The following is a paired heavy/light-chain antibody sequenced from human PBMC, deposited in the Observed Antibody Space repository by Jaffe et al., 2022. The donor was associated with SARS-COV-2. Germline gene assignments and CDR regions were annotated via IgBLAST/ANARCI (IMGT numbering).Light chain of an antibody. J-gene: IGKJ1*01. V-gene: IGKV2-28*01. CDR2: LGS. CDR3: MEALQTPWT. Sequence: DIVMTQSPLSLPVTPGEPASISCRSSQSLLHSNGYNYLDWYLQKPGQSPQLLIYLGSNRASGVPDRFTGSGSGTYFTLKISRVEAEDVGVYYCMEALQTPWTFGQGTKVEIK. CDR1: QSLLHSNGYNY.
Heavy chain of an antibody. CDR1: GFTFSRYA. D-gene: IGHD6-13*01. J-gene: IGHJ3*02. Sequence: EVQLVESGGGLVQPGGSLRLSCAASGFTFSRYAMSWVRQAPGKGLEWVSVISNSGSSTHYADSVKGRFTISRDNSRNTLYLQMNSLRAEDTAVYYCARVRISAVGWDDAFDIWGQGTMVTVSS. V-gene: IGHV3-23*04. CDR2: ISNSGSST. CDR3: ARVRISAVGWDDAFDI.